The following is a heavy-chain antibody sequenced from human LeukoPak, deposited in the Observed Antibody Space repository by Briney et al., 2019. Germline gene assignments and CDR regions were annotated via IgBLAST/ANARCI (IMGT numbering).Heavy chain of an antibody. J-gene: IGHJ4*02. CDR2: IYYSGST. CDR3: ARHYYSDPFDY. Sequence: SETLSLTCAVYGGSFSGYYWSWIRQPPGKGLEWIGYIYYSGSTSYNPSHKSRATISVDTSKNQFSLKLSSVTAADTAVYYCARHYYSDPFDYWGQGTLVTVSS. D-gene: IGHD3-22*01. CDR1: GGSFSGYY. V-gene: IGHV4-59*01.